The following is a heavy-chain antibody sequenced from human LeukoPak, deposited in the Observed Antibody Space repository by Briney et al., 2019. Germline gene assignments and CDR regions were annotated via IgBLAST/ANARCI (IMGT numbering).Heavy chain of an antibody. CDR1: GFTFDDYA. J-gene: IGHJ4*02. D-gene: IGHD6-13*01. CDR2: ISWDGGST. V-gene: IGHV3-43D*03. Sequence: QPGGSLRLSCAASGFTFDDYAMHWVRQAPGKGLEWVSLISWDGGSTYYADSVKGRFTISRDNSKNSLYLQMNSLRAEDTALYYCAKDLFNRGTGYSSSWYGGIDYWGQGTLVSVSS. CDR3: AKDLFNRGTGYSSSWYGGIDY.